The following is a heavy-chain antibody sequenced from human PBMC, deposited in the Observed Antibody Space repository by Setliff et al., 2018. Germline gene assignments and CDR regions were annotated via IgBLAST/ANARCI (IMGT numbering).Heavy chain of an antibody. V-gene: IGHV3-30*01. CDR3: ARERHLLSTVVIFGLFDF. Sequence: GGSLRLSCAASGFTFGSHAMHWVSQAPGKGLEWVAVISYDGSNQYYADSVKGRFTVSRDNSKNTLSLQMYSLRTEDTALYYCARERHLLSTVVIFGLFDFWGQGAVVTVSS. D-gene: IGHD3-3*01. CDR1: GFTFGSHA. J-gene: IGHJ4*02. CDR2: ISYDGSNQ.